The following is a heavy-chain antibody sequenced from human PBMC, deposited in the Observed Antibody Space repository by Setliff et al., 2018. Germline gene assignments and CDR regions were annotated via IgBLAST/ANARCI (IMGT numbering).Heavy chain of an antibody. CDR1: GFTFGDYA. V-gene: IGHV3-49*04. D-gene: IGHD5-18*01. J-gene: IGHJ3*02. CDR2: IRSKAYGGTT. Sequence: GGSLRLSCAASGFTFGDYAMSWVRQAPGKGLEWVGFIRSKAYGGTTEYAASVKGRFTISRDDSKNSLYLQMNSLKTEDTAVYYCTFARDGYDVFDIWGQGTMVTVSS. CDR3: TFARDGYDVFDI.